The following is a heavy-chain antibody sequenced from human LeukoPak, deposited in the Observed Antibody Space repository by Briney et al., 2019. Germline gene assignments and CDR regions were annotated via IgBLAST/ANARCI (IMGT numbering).Heavy chain of an antibody. CDR2: MYYSGST. CDR1: GGSISSGDYS. CDR3: ARPYYYDSRIDP. J-gene: IGHJ5*02. Sequence: SETLSLTCTVSGGSISSGDYSWSWIRQPPGKGLEWIAYMYYSGSTYYNPSLKSRVTMSADTSKNQLSLKLSSVTAADTAVYYCARPYYYDSRIDPWGQGILVTVSS. V-gene: IGHV4-30-4*01. D-gene: IGHD3-22*01.